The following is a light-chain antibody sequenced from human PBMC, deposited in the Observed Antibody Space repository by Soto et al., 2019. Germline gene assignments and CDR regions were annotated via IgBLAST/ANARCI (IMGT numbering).Light chain of an antibody. J-gene: IGLJ3*02. CDR2: SNN. V-gene: IGLV1-44*01. Sequence: QLVLTQPPSASGTPGQRVTISCSGSSSNIGSNTVNWYQQLPGTAPKLLIYSNNQRPSGVPDRFSGSKSGTSASLAISGLQSEDDADYYCAAWDDSLNGPNWVFGGGTKLTVL. CDR1: SSNIGSNT. CDR3: AAWDDSLNGPNWV.